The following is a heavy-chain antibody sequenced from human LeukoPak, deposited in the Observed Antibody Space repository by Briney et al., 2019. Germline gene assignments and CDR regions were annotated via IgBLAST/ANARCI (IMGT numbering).Heavy chain of an antibody. D-gene: IGHD6-19*01. CDR1: GFTFSTFA. V-gene: IGHV3-30*18. Sequence: GGSLRLSCAASGFTFSTFAMHWVRQAPGKGLEWVAVISYDGNNKYYADSVKGRFTISRDNSKNTLYLQMNSLRAEDTAVYYCAKDQYSSGNNWFDPWGQGTLVTVSS. CDR2: ISYDGNNK. CDR3: AKDQYSSGNNWFDP. J-gene: IGHJ5*02.